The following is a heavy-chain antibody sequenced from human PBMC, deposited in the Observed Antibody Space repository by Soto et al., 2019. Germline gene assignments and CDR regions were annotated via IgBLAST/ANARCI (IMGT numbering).Heavy chain of an antibody. V-gene: IGHV4-34*01. J-gene: IGHJ4*02. D-gene: IGHD2-15*01. CDR2: INHSGST. CDR3: ARAGIVVVVAARRVFDY. Sequence: QVQLQQWGAGLLKPSETLSLTCAVYGGSFSGYYWSWIRQPPGKGLEWIGEINHSGSTNYNPSLKSRVTISVDTSKNQFSLKLSSGTAADTAVYYCARAGIVVVVAARRVFDYWGQGTLVTVSS. CDR1: GGSFSGYY.